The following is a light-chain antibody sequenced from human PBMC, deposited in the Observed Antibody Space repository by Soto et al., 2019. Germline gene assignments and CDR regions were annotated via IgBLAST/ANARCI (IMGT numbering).Light chain of an antibody. CDR2: GAS. CDR3: QQYRSSPPEFT. CDR1: QTISSNY. V-gene: IGKV3-20*01. J-gene: IGKJ3*01. Sequence: EIVLTQSPGTLSLSAGERATLSCRASQTISSNYLAWYQQKPGPAPRLLIFGASYRATGIPDRFSGSGSGTAVTLTSSRLEPEGFAVYYCQQYRSSPPEFTFGPGTKVDIK.